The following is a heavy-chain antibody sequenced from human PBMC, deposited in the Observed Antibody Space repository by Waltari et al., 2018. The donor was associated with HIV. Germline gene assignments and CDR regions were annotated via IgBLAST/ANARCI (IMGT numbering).Heavy chain of an antibody. J-gene: IGHJ4*02. CDR3: ARDYSSTSCYYFDY. CDR1: GFTCSSFW. V-gene: IGHV3-7*01. D-gene: IGHD2-2*01. CDR2: IKQDGSEK. Sequence: EVQLVESGGGLVQPGGSLRLSCAASGFTCSSFWMSWVRQGPGKGLEWVANIKQDGSEKYYVDSVKGRFTISRDNAKNSLYLQMNSLRAEDTAVYYCARDYSSTSCYYFDYWGQGTLVTVSS.